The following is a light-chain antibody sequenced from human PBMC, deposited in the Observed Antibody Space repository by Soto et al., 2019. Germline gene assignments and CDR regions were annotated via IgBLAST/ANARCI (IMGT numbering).Light chain of an antibody. CDR1: ISNIGKDT. CDR3: STWDDSLNGWV. J-gene: IGLJ3*02. V-gene: IGLV1-44*01. CDR2: NDD. Sequence: QSVLTQPPSVSGTPGLRVNISCSGGISNIGKDTVNWYQQLPGTAPKLLMFNDDKRPSGVPDRFSGSRSGTSASLAISGLQSDXXXVYFCSTWDDSLNGWVFGGGTKVTVL.